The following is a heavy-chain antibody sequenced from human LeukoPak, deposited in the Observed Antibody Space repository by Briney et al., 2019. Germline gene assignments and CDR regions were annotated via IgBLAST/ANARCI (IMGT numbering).Heavy chain of an antibody. CDR1: GFTFSSHW. CDR3: ARGRGSWYGVYFDY. J-gene: IGHJ4*02. Sequence: GGSLRLSCAASGFTFSSHWMNWVRQAPGKGLEWVANIKQDGSEKYYVDSVKGRFTISRDNAKNSLYLQMNSLRTEDTAVYYCARGRGSWYGVYFDYWGQGTLVTVSS. CDR2: IKQDGSEK. V-gene: IGHV3-7*01. D-gene: IGHD6-13*01.